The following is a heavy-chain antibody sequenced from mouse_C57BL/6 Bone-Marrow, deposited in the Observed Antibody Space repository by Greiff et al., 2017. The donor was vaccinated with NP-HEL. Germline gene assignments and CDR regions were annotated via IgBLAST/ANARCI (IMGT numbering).Heavy chain of an antibody. CDR3: AKVQDIYYGSSYDAMDY. V-gene: IGHV5-9*01. CDR2: ISGGGGNT. Sequence: EVMLVESGGGLVKPGGSLKLSCAASGFTFSSYTMSWVRQTPEKRLEWVATISGGGGNTYYPDSVKGRFTISRDNAENTLYLQMSSLRSEDTALYYCAKVQDIYYGSSYDAMDYWGQGTSVTVSS. J-gene: IGHJ4*01. CDR1: GFTFSSYT. D-gene: IGHD1-1*01.